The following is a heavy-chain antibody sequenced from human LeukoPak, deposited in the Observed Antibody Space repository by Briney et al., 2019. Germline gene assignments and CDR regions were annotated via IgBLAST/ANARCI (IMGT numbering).Heavy chain of an antibody. CDR3: AKNGKDNYDMSFDF. V-gene: IGHV3-7*05. D-gene: IGHD3-9*01. CDR1: GFTFSSYW. Sequence: QSGGSLRLSCAASGFTFSSYWMSWVRQAPGKGLEWVANIKQDGSAKYYVDSVKGRFTISRDNAKKSLYLQMNSLRTEDTAIYYCAKNGKDNYDMSFDFWGQGTLVTVSS. J-gene: IGHJ4*02. CDR2: IKQDGSAK.